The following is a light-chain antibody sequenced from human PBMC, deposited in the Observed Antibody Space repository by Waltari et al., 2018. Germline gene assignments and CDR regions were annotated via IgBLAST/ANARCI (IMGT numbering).Light chain of an antibody. J-gene: IGLJ3*02. CDR2: VNSDGSH. Sequence: QLVLTQSPSASASLGASVKLTCTLSSGHSSNVIAWHQQQPEKAPQYLMKVNSDGSHSKGDEIPDRFSGSSSGAERYLTISNVQSEDGADYYCQTGGHGTWVFGGGTKLTVL. CDR1: SGHSSNV. CDR3: QTGGHGTWV. V-gene: IGLV4-69*01.